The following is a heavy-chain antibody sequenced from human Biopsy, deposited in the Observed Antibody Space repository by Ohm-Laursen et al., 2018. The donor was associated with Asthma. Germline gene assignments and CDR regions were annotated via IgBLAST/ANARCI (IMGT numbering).Heavy chain of an antibody. V-gene: IGHV4-30-2*01. CDR1: GDSISSGGYS. CDR3: ARVKDGYNFDY. D-gene: IGHD5-24*01. J-gene: IGHJ4*02. Sequence: TLSLTCTVSGDSISSGGYSWSWIRQPPGKGLEWIGYIYHSGSTYYNPSLKSRVTISVDRSKNQLSLKLSSVTAADTAVYYCARVKDGYNFDYWGQGTLVTVSS. CDR2: IYHSGST.